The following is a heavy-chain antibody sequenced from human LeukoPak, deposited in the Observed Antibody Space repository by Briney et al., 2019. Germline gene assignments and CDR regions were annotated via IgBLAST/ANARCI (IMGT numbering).Heavy chain of an antibody. Sequence: GGSLRLSCAASGFSFSTPNMNWVRQAPGKGLEWVSVISGSSAGIKYADSVKGRFTISRDNSKDTLYLQMNSLSAEDTAVYYCVKVAVQTQVVPAAIFFDYWGQGTLVTVSS. J-gene: IGHJ4*02. V-gene: IGHV3-23*01. D-gene: IGHD2-2*01. CDR1: GFSFSTPN. CDR3: VKVAVQTQVVPAAIFFDY. CDR2: ISGSSAGI.